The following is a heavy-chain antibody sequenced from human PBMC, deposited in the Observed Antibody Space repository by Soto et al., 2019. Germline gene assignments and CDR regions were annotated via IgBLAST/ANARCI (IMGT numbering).Heavy chain of an antibody. D-gene: IGHD1-26*01. CDR1: GYSFTTNW. J-gene: IGHJ3*02. CDR2: IYPHDSDT. CDR3: ARLVGLYSRYAFDM. V-gene: IGHV5-51*01. Sequence: PGESLKISCEDFGYSFTTNWIAWVRQVPGKGLECMGIIYPHDSDTRYNPSFQGQVTISADKSINTAYLPWSSLKVSDTAMYYCARLVGLYSRYAFDMWGQGTKVTVSS.